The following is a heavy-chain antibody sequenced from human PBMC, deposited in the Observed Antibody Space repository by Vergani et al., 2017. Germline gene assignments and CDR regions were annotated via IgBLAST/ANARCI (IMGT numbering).Heavy chain of an antibody. CDR1: GGTFSSYA. CDR3: ARSAQWELLWPAHRNYYYYYMDV. D-gene: IGHD1-26*01. CDR2: IIPIFGTA. V-gene: IGHV1-69*06. Sequence: QVQLVQSGAEVKKPGSSVKVSCKASGGTFSSYAISWVRQAPGQGLEWMGGIIPIFGTANYAQKFQGRVTITADKSTSTAYMELSSLRSEDTAVYYCARSAQWELLWPAHRNYYYYYMDVWGKGTTVTVSS. J-gene: IGHJ6*03.